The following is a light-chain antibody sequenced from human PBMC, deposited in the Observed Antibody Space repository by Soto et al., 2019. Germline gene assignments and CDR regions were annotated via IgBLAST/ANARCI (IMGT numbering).Light chain of an antibody. V-gene: IGKV3D-15*01. Sequence: EMVMTQSPAILSVSPGERASLSCRASQNVLSNLAWYQQKPGQAPRLLIYGASARATDIPARFSGSGSGTEFTLTINSLQSEDFAVYYCQQYNNWPITFGQGTRLEIK. CDR2: GAS. CDR1: QNVLSN. J-gene: IGKJ5*01. CDR3: QQYNNWPIT.